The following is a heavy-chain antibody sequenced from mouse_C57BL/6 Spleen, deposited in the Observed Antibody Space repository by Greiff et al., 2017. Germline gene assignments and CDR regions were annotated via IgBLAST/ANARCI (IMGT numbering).Heavy chain of an antibody. D-gene: IGHD2-5*01. Sequence: QVQLQQPGAELVRPGSSVKLSCKASGYTFTSYWMDWVKQRPGQGLEWIGNIYPSDSETHSNQNFTDKATLTVAKSSCTAYMQLSSLTSEDSAVYYCAIHYSNDYWYFDVWGTGTTVTVSS. V-gene: IGHV1-61*01. J-gene: IGHJ1*03. CDR3: AIHYSNDYWYFDV. CDR2: IYPSDSET. CDR1: GYTFTSYW.